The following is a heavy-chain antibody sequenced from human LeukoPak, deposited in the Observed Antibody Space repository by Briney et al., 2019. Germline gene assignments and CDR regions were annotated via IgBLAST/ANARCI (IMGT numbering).Heavy chain of an antibody. CDR2: INEDGSEK. J-gene: IGHJ4*02. CDR1: GFTFRSSW. D-gene: IGHD6-19*01. CDR3: ARDSGRFRLDY. Sequence: GGSLRLSCAASGFTFRSSWMIWVRQAPGKGLEWVASINEDGSEKYYVDSVKGRLTVSRDNARNSLYVQMNSLRVEDTAFYYCARDSGRFRLDYWGQGILVTVSS. V-gene: IGHV3-7*01.